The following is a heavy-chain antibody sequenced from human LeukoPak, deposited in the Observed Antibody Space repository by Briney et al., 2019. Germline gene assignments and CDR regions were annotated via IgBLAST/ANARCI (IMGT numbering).Heavy chain of an antibody. J-gene: IGHJ5*02. CDR2: IWYDGSNK. Sequence: GRSLRLSCAASGFIFSSHGMHWVRQAPGKGLEWVAVIWYDGSNKYYADSVRGRFTISRDNSKNTLYLQMDSLRAEDTAVYYCARDRRDGYCLGHWGRGTPVTVSS. CDR3: ARDRRDGYCLGH. CDR1: GFIFSSHG. D-gene: IGHD5-24*01. V-gene: IGHV3-33*01.